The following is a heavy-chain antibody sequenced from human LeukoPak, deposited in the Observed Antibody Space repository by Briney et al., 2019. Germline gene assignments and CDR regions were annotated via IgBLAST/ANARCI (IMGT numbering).Heavy chain of an antibody. CDR2: ILFDGSNK. CDR3: AKVGDGDYYLDY. J-gene: IGHJ4*02. V-gene: IGHV3-33*06. D-gene: IGHD4-17*01. Sequence: PGGSLRLSCAASGFTFSRYGMHWVRQAPGKGLEWVAVILFDGSNKYYADSVKGRFTISRDNSKNTLYLQMNSLRAEDTAVYYCAKVGDGDYYLDYWGQGTLVTVYS. CDR1: GFTFSRYG.